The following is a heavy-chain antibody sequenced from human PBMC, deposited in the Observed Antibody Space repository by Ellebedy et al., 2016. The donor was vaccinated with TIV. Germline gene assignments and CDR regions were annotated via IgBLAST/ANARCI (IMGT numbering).Heavy chain of an antibody. CDR1: GYTFTTYD. Sequence: AASVKVSCKASGYTFTTYDINWVRQATGQGLEWTGRISPNNCNTGYAQKFQGRVTMTRDTSISTAYMELSTLTSEDTAVYYCARASDSSTYRPFDYWGQGILVTVSS. CDR3: ARASDSSTYRPFDY. CDR2: ISPNNCNT. D-gene: IGHD6-13*01. J-gene: IGHJ4*02. V-gene: IGHV1-8*01.